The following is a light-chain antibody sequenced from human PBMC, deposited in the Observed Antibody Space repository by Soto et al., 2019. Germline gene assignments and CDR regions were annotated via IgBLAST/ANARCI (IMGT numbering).Light chain of an antibody. CDR3: SSFTRYSTLV. Sequence: QSALTQPASVSGSPGQSITISCTGTSRDVGGYSYVSWYQQHPGKAPKLMIYDVNNRPSGVSDRFSGSKSGNTASLTISGLQAEDECDYFCSSFTRYSTLVFGGGTKLTVL. J-gene: IGLJ2*01. CDR2: DVN. V-gene: IGLV2-14*03. CDR1: SRDVGGYSY.